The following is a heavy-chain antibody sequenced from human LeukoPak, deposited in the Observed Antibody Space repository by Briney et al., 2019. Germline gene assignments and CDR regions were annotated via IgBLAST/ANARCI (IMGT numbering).Heavy chain of an antibody. CDR2: ISYSGST. CDR1: GGSITSNTYY. V-gene: IGHV4-39*07. Sequence: PSETLSLTCTVSGGSITSNTYYWGWIRQPPGKGLEWIGSISYSGSTHNNPSLKSRVSILVDASKNHFSLKLGSLTAADTAVYYCARDYSSYYYYYMDVWGKGTTVTVSS. J-gene: IGHJ6*03. D-gene: IGHD6-13*01. CDR3: ARDYSSYYYYYMDV.